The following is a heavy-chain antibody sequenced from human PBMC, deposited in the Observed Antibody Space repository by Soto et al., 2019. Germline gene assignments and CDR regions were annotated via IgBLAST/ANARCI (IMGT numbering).Heavy chain of an antibody. CDR1: GYTFTSYD. CDR3: AREWSAAGHFYGMDV. Sequence: ASVKVSCKTSGYTFTSYDVNWVRQAPGQGLEWVGWMNTNSDDTRSAQKFRGRLTLTRDKSMRAVYMKLSNLRPDDTAVYYCAREWSAAGHFYGMDVWGQGTTVTVSS. V-gene: IGHV1-8*01. D-gene: IGHD6-13*01. CDR2: MNTNSDDT. J-gene: IGHJ6*02.